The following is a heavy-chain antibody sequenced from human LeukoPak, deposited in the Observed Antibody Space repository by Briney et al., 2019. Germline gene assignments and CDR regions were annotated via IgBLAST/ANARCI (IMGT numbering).Heavy chain of an antibody. CDR1: GGTFITYA. Sequence: ASVKVSCKTSGGTFITYAISWVRRAPGQGLEWMGGIIPFSGTPNYAQKFLGRVTLSVDKSTNTAYMELSSLTSEDTAVYHCARSATRTATIIGLDAFAVWGQGTKVTVSS. V-gene: IGHV1-69*06. CDR3: ARSATRTATIIGLDAFAV. D-gene: IGHD5-24*01. J-gene: IGHJ3*01. CDR2: IIPFSGTP.